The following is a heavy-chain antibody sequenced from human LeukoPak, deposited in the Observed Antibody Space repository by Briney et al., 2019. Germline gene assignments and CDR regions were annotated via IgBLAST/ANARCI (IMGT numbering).Heavy chain of an antibody. V-gene: IGHV3-23*01. CDR3: ARAIKYGSGSYWFDY. D-gene: IGHD3-10*01. Sequence: GGSLRLSCAASGFTFSSFAMTWVRQTPGKGLEWVSISSVNGGSTYADSVKGRFTISRDNSKNTLYLQMNSLRAEDTAIYYCARAIKYGSGSYWFDYWGQGTLVTVSS. CDR2: SSVNGGST. J-gene: IGHJ4*02. CDR1: GFTFSSFA.